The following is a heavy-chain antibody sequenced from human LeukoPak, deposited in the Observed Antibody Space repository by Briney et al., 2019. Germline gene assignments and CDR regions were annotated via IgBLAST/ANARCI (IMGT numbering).Heavy chain of an antibody. CDR3: ARDGDILTGYDLDY. Sequence: GGSLRLSCATSAFIFNNAWMSWVRQAPGKGLEWVGRIKSKTDGGTTDYAAPVKGRFTISRDDSKNTLYLQMNSLKTEDTAVYYCARDGDILTGYDLDYWGQGTLVTVSS. CDR1: AFIFNNAW. J-gene: IGHJ4*02. CDR2: IKSKTDGGTT. D-gene: IGHD3-9*01. V-gene: IGHV3-15*01.